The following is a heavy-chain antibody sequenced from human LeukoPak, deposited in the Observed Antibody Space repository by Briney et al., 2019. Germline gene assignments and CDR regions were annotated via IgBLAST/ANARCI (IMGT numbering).Heavy chain of an antibody. J-gene: IGHJ4*02. V-gene: IGHV4-59*01. CDR1: GGPISSYY. Sequence: PSETLSLTCTVSGGPISSYYWSWIRQPPGKGLEWIGYIYYSGSTNYNPSLKSRVTISVDTSKNQFSLKLSSVTAADTAVYYCARADYDFWSGYDYWGQGTLVTVSS. CDR2: IYYSGST. D-gene: IGHD3-3*01. CDR3: ARADYDFWSGYDY.